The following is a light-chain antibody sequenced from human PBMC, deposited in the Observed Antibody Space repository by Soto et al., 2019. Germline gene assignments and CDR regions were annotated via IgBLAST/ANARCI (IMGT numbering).Light chain of an antibody. J-gene: IGKJ4*01. CDR3: QQLNSYFALT. CDR2: AAS. Sequence: DIQLTQSPSFLSASVGDRVTITCRASQGISSYLAWYQQKPGKAPKLLIYAASTLQSGVPSRFSGSGSGTEFTLTNSNLQPEDFATYYCQQLNSYFALTFGGGTKEEI. CDR1: QGISSY. V-gene: IGKV1-9*01.